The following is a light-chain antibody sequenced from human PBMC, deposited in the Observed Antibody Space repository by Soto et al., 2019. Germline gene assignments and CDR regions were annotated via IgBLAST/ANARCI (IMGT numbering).Light chain of an antibody. CDR1: SSDVGTYNF. CDR3: SSYRRSSTYV. CDR2: EVS. J-gene: IGLJ1*01. Sequence: QSALTQPASVSGSPGQSITISCTGTSSDVGTYNFVSWYQQHPGKAPKLMIYEVSNRPSGVSNRFSGSKSGNTASLTISGLQAEDEADYYCSSYRRSSTYVFGTGTKLPVL. V-gene: IGLV2-14*01.